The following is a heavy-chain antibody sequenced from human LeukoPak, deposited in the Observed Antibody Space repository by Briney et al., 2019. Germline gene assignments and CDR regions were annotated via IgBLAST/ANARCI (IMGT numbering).Heavy chain of an antibody. CDR3: ARLSPNYDSSGYYWIDY. J-gene: IGHJ4*02. CDR2: IYTSGST. CDR1: GGSISSGSYY. V-gene: IGHV4-61*02. Sequence: SQTRSLTCTVSGGSISSGSYYWSWIRQPAGKGLEWIGRIYTSGSTNYNPSLKSRVTISVDTSKNQFSLKLSSVTAADTAVYYCARLSPNYDSSGYYWIDYWGQGTLVTVSS. D-gene: IGHD3-22*01.